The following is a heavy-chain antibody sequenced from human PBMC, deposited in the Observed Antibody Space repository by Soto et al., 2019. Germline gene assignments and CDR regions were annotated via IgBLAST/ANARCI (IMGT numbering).Heavy chain of an antibody. CDR1: GFTFSSYA. CDR2: ISGSGGST. V-gene: IGHV3-23*01. CDR3: AANRGYNYYYGMDV. J-gene: IGHJ6*02. D-gene: IGHD3-22*01. Sequence: GGSLRLSCTASGFTFSSYAMSWVRQAPGKGLEWVSAISGSGGSTYYADSVKGRFTISRDNSKNTLYLQMNSLRAEDTAVYYCAANRGYNYYYGMDVWGQGTTVTVSS.